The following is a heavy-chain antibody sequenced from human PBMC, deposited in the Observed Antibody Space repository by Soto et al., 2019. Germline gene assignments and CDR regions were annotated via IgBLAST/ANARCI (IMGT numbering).Heavy chain of an antibody. Sequence: EEQLVESGGGLVQPGGSLRLSCAASGLTFSSYWMHWVRQAPGKGRVGVSRIKRDGSDTSYAGSVKGRFTISRDNAKSILYLQMNSLRAEDTAVYYCARDDGTGTYYTPSWGQGTLVTVSS. D-gene: IGHD3-10*01. J-gene: IGHJ5*02. CDR2: IKRDGSDT. V-gene: IGHV3-74*01. CDR1: GLTFSSYW. CDR3: ARDDGTGTYYTPS.